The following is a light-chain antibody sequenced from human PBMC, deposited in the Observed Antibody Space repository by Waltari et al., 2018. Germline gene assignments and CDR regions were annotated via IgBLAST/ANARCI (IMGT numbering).Light chain of an antibody. J-gene: IGLJ7*01. CDR1: SSHVGHNY. CDR2: EKT. CDR3: GTWDSSLSGAV. Sequence: QSVLTQPPSVSAAPGQRVTIPCSGGSSHVGHNYVSWYRQFPGTAPKLLTYEKTERPSGIPGRFSGSKSGTSATLDITGLQAGDEADYYCGTWDSSLSGAVFGGGTHLTVL. V-gene: IGLV1-51*02.